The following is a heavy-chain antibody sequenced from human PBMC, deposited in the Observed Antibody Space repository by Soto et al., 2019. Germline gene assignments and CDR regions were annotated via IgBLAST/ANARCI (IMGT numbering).Heavy chain of an antibody. CDR2: IYYSGRT. Sequence: QLQLQESGPGLVKPSETLSLTCTVSGGSISSSTYYWGWIRQPPGKGLEWLASIYYSGRTHYNPSLESRVTISVDASKSQCALRLSSVTAADTAVYYCARHSSGSSSSWSPVWGRGTMVTVSS. V-gene: IGHV4-39*01. CDR1: GGSISSSTYY. CDR3: ARHSSGSSSSWSPV. J-gene: IGHJ3*01. D-gene: IGHD6-13*01.